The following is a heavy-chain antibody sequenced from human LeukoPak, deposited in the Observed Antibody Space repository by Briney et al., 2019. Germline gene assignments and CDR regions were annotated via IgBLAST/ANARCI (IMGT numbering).Heavy chain of an antibody. D-gene: IGHD6-19*01. CDR3: ARHQYSSGWNAECFQH. J-gene: IGHJ1*01. CDR2: IYHSGST. Sequence: SETLSLTCSVSGASISSSSYYWGWIRQPPGKGLEWIGSIYHSGSTYYNPSLKSRVTISVDTSKNQFSLKLSSVTAADTAVYYCARHQYSSGWNAECFQHWGQGTLVTVSS. V-gene: IGHV4-39*07. CDR1: GASISSSSYY.